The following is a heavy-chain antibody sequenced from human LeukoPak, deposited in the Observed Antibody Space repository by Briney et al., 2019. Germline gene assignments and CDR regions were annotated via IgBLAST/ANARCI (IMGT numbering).Heavy chain of an antibody. D-gene: IGHD4-17*01. CDR2: ISGDGGSR. CDR1: GFTFDDYA. V-gene: IGHV3-43*02. Sequence: GGSLGLSCAASGFTFDDYAMHWVRQAPGKGLEWVSLISGDGGSRYYADSVKGRFTISRDNSKNSLYLQMNSLRTEDTALYYCAKDVYGDNGDAFDIWGQGTMVTVSS. CDR3: AKDVYGDNGDAFDI. J-gene: IGHJ3*02.